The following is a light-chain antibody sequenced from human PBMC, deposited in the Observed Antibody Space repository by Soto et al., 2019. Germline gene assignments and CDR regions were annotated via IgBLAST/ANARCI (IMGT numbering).Light chain of an antibody. CDR1: NSNIGSNS. J-gene: IGLJ2*01. CDR2: SNN. Sequence: SVLTQPPSASGTPGQTVTITCSGSNSNIGSNSVNWFQHLPGAVTKLLIFSNNQRPSGVPDRFSGSKSGTSASLAISGLQTEDESDYYCSAWDDSLVVGVGGGTKVTVL. V-gene: IGLV1-44*01. CDR3: SAWDDSLVVG.